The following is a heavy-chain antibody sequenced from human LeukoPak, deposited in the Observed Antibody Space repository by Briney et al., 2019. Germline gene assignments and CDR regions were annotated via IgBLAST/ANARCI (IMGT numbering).Heavy chain of an antibody. V-gene: IGHV3-7*01. Sequence: GGSLRLSCAASGFTFNIYWMNWVRQAPGKGLEWVANIKQDGSEKYSVDSVKGRFTISRDNAKNSLYLQMNSLRAEDTAVYYCARYGPLNEEVRGEGNADFDYWGQGTLVTVSS. CDR3: ARYGPLNEEVRGEGNADFDY. CDR1: GFTFNIYW. CDR2: IKQDGSEK. J-gene: IGHJ4*02. D-gene: IGHD3-10*01.